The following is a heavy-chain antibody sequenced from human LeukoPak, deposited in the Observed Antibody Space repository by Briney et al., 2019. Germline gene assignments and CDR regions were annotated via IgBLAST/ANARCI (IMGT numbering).Heavy chain of an antibody. CDR2: IKSKTDGGTT. CDR3: TTDSPTIFGVVINFDY. V-gene: IGHV3-15*01. CDR1: GFTSSNAW. J-gene: IGHJ4*02. Sequence: RGSLRLSCAASGFTSSNAWMSWVRQAPGKGLEWVGRIKSKTDGGTTDYAEPVKGRFTISRDDSKNTLYLQMNSLKTEDTAVYYCTTDSPTIFGVVINFDYWGQGTLVTVSS. D-gene: IGHD3-3*01.